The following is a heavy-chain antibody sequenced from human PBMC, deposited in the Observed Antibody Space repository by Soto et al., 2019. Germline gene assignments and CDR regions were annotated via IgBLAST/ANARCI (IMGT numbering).Heavy chain of an antibody. D-gene: IGHD1-26*01. J-gene: IGHJ4*02. Sequence: PGGSLRLSCAASGFTFKNFAMSWVRQAPGKGLEWVSGISGSGGITYYADSVKGRFTISRDNSKNTLYLQLSSLRAEDTAVYYCAQSKVGATSNYFDYWGQGTLVTVSS. CDR1: GFTFKNFA. V-gene: IGHV3-23*01. CDR2: ISGSGGIT. CDR3: AQSKVGATSNYFDY.